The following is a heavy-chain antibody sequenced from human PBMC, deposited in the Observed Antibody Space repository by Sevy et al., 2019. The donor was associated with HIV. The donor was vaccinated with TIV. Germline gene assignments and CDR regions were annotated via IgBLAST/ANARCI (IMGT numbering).Heavy chain of an antibody. CDR2: INQDGSEK. D-gene: IGHD4-17*01. Sequence: GGSLRLSCAVSGFSFSAYWMTWVRQAPGKGLEWVANINQDGSEKNYVDSAKGRCTISRDNAKNSVYLQMYGLSAEDTAIYYCARTGAYADTYYYYYAMDVWGQGTTVTVSS. CDR3: ARTGAYADTYYYYYAMDV. V-gene: IGHV3-7*03. J-gene: IGHJ6*02. CDR1: GFSFSAYW.